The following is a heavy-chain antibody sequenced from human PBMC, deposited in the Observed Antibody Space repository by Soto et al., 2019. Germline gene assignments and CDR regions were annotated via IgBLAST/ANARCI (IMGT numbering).Heavy chain of an antibody. Sequence: PGESLKISCKASGYDFTNYWIAWVRQTPGRGLEWMGMIYPGDSDIRYNPSFRGRVTISAGKSITSAFVQWGSLKASDSAIYYCARFRAPRRQLISMSFHLWGLGTLVTVSS. J-gene: IGHJ4*03. CDR1: GYDFTNYW. V-gene: IGHV5-51*01. D-gene: IGHD6-13*01. CDR3: ARFRAPRRQLISMSFHL. CDR2: IYPGDSDI.